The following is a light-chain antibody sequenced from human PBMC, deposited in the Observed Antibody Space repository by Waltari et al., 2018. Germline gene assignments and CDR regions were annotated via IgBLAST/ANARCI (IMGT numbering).Light chain of an antibody. CDR2: GNS. Sequence: QSVLTQPPSVSGAPGQRVTISCTGSSSNIGAGYDVHWYQQLPGTAPKLLIYGNSNRPSGVPDRFACSKSGTSASLAITGLQAEDEADYYCQSYDSRGVVFGGGTKLTVL. CDR3: QSYDSRGVV. V-gene: IGLV1-40*01. CDR1: SSNIGAGYD. J-gene: IGLJ2*01.